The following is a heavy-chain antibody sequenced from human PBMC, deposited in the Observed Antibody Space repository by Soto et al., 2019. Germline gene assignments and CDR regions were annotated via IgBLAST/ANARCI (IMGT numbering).Heavy chain of an antibody. CDR3: AKARHGSGTYSYFDY. CDR2: IWYDGSNK. J-gene: IGHJ4*02. Sequence: QVQLVESGGGVVQPGRSLRLSCAASGFTFSSYAMHWVRQAPGNGLEWVAVIWYDGSNKNYADSVKGRFTISRYNSKNTLYLQMNSLRTEDTAVYYCAKARHGSGTYSYFDYWGQGILVTVSS. V-gene: IGHV3-30*18. D-gene: IGHD3-10*01. CDR1: GFTFSSYA.